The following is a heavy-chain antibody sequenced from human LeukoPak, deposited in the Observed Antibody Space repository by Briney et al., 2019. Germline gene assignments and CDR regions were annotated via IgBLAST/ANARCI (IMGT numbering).Heavy chain of an antibody. Sequence: GGSLRLSCAASGFTFSNAWMSWVRLAPGKGLEWVGRIKSKTDGGTTDYAAPVKGRFTISRDDSKNTLYLQMNSLKTEDTAVYYCTTITMIVVVTDYWGQGTLVAVSS. CDR3: TTITMIVVVTDY. D-gene: IGHD3-22*01. CDR1: GFTFSNAW. CDR2: IKSKTDGGTT. J-gene: IGHJ4*02. V-gene: IGHV3-15*01.